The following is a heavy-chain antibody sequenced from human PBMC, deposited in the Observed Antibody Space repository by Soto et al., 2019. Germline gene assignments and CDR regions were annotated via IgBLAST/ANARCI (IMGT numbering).Heavy chain of an antibody. CDR3: KRARGGAGWLFDS. CDR1: GFTFGNYA. V-gene: IGHV3-23*01. Sequence: GGSLRLSCAASGFTFGNYAMSWVRQAPGKGLEWVSSISAGGATAYYADSVKGRLTISRDSSKNTLSLQMTSLRAEDSAVYYCKRARGGAGWLFDSGGHGTLVTGSS. CDR2: ISAGGATA. D-gene: IGHD2-15*01. J-gene: IGHJ4*01.